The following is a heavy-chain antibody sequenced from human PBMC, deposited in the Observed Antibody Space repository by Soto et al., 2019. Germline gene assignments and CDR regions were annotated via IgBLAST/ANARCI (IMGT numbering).Heavy chain of an antibody. CDR2: FDPEDGET. D-gene: IGHD1-7*01. CDR3: ATDVLQGRNYEYSFDY. CDR1: GYTLTELS. V-gene: IGHV1-24*01. Sequence: ASVKVSCKVSGYTLTELSMHWVRQAPGKGLEWMGGFDPEDGETIYAQKFQGRVTMTEDTSTDTAYMELSSLRSEDTAVYYCATDVLQGRNYEYSFDYWGQGTLVTVSS. J-gene: IGHJ4*02.